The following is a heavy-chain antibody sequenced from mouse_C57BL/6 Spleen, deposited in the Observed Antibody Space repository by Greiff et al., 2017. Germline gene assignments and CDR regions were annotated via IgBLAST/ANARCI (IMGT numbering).Heavy chain of an antibody. CDR1: GYAFSSSW. V-gene: IGHV1-82*01. D-gene: IGHD2-1*01. CDR2: IYPGDGDT. CDR3: ASDGVYYGNFYAMDY. Sequence: VQLMESGPELVKPGASVKISCKASGYAFSSSWMNWVKQRPGKGLEWIGRIYPGDGDTNYNGKLKGKAHLTADKSSSPAYMQLSILTSEDSAFYFGASDGVYYGNFYAMDYWGQGTSVTVSS. J-gene: IGHJ4*01.